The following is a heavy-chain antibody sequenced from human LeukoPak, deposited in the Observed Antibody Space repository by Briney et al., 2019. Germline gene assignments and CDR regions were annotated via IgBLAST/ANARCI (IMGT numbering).Heavy chain of an antibody. Sequence: GGSLRLSCAASGFTFSSYWMSWVRQAPGKGLEWVANIKQDGSEKYYVDSVKGRFTISRDNAKNSLYLQMNSLRAEDTAVYYCARDRFQSIVVVTATPDAFDIWGQGTMVTVSS. J-gene: IGHJ3*02. CDR2: IKQDGSEK. D-gene: IGHD2-21*02. CDR3: ARDRFQSIVVVTATPDAFDI. CDR1: GFTFSSYW. V-gene: IGHV3-7*01.